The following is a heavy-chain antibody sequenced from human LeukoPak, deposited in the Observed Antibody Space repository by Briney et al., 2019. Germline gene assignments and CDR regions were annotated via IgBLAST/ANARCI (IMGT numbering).Heavy chain of an antibody. V-gene: IGHV3-43*01. CDR2: ISWDGGST. CDR1: GFTFDDYT. D-gene: IGHD3-3*01. Sequence: QAGGSLRLSCAAFGFTFDDYTMHWVRQAPGKGLEWVSLISWDGGSTYYADSVKGRFTISRDNSKNSPYLQMNSLRTEDTALYYCAKGPYDFWSGYPPLAYYFDYWGQGTLVTVSS. J-gene: IGHJ4*02. CDR3: AKGPYDFWSGYPPLAYYFDY.